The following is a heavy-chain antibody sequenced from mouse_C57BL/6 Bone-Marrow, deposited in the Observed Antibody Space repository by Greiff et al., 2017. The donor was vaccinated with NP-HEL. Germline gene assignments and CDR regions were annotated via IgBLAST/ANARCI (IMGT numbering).Heavy chain of an antibody. Sequence: EVKLVESGGDLVKPGGSLKLSCAASGFTFSSYGMSWVRQTPDKRLEWVATISSGGSYTYYPDSVKGRFTISRDNAKNTLYLQMSSLKSEDTAMYYCARHVIDYWGQGTSVTVSS. J-gene: IGHJ4*01. CDR2: ISSGGSYT. V-gene: IGHV5-6*01. CDR1: GFTFSSYG. D-gene: IGHD2-4*01. CDR3: ARHVIDY.